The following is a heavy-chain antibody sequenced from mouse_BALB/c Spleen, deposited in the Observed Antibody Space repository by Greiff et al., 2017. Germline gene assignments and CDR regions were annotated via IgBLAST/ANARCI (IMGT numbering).Heavy chain of an antibody. Sequence: EVKLMESGPELVKPGASVKISCKASGYSFTGYFMNWVKQSHGKSLEWIGRINPYNGDTFYNQKFKGKATLTADKSSSTAYMQLSSLTSEDSAVYFCARGAWFAYWGQGTLVTVSA. J-gene: IGHJ3*01. CDR3: ARGAWFAY. V-gene: IGHV1-20*01. CDR2: INPYNGDT. CDR1: GYSFTGYF.